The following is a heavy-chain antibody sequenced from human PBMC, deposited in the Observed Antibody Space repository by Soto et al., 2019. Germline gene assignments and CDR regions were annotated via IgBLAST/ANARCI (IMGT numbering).Heavy chain of an antibody. CDR1: GYTFTGYY. Sequence: ASVKVSCKASGYTFTGYYMHWVRQAPGQGLEWMGWINPNSGGTNYAQKFQGRVTMTRDTSISTAYMELSRLRSDDTAVYYCTSDFWSGPRFYYGMDVWGQGTTVTVSS. V-gene: IGHV1-2*02. CDR2: INPNSGGT. D-gene: IGHD3-3*01. CDR3: TSDFWSGPRFYYGMDV. J-gene: IGHJ6*02.